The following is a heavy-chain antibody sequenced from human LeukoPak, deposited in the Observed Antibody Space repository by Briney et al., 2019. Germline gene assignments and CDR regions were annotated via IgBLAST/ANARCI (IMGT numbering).Heavy chain of an antibody. D-gene: IGHD2-8*01. CDR2: IYYTGSS. CDR3: ARENYCTNGVCWAFDP. CDR1: GGSISSSDYY. Sequence: SETLSLTCTVSGGSISSSDYYWGWIRQPPGKGLEWIGNIYYTGSSSYNSSLKSRVTISVNTSKNQFSLQLSSVTAADTAVYYCARENYCTNGVCWAFDPWGQGTLVTVSS. J-gene: IGHJ5*02. V-gene: IGHV4-39*07.